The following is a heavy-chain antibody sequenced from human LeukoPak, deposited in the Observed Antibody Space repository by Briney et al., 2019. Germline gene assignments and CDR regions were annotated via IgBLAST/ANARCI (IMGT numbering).Heavy chain of an antibody. D-gene: IGHD1-1*01. J-gene: IGHJ3*02. Sequence: PGGSLTLSCAASGFTFSSYAMSWVGQAPGKGLEGVSASSGNGGSTYCRDSVKGRFTISKDYSKHTLYLEMNSLMAEYTAVYYCAKEGKAPRNASDIWGQGTMVTVSS. CDR1: GFTFSSYA. CDR2: SSGNGGST. V-gene: IGHV3-23*01. CDR3: AKEGKAPRNASDI.